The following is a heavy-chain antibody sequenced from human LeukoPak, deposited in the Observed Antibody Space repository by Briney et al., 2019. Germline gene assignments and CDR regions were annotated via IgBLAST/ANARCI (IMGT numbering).Heavy chain of an antibody. CDR2: IHYAGST. V-gene: IGHV4-39*07. CDR1: GGSISSNSYY. D-gene: IGHD3-3*01. J-gene: IGHJ4*02. Sequence: PSETLSLTCTVSGGSISSNSYYWGWIRQPPGKGLEWIGSIHYAGSTYYNPSLKSRVTISVDTSKNQFSLQLRSVTAADTAVYYCARATYYDFWSGPAPFDYWGQGTLVTVSS. CDR3: ARATYYDFWSGPAPFDY.